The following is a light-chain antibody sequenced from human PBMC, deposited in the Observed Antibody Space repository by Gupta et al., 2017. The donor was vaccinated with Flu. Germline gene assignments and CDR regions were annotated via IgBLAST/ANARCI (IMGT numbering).Light chain of an antibody. CDR1: SSDVGGYNY. Sequence: TSSDVGGYNYVSWYQHHPGKAPKLMIYDVNSRPSGVSNRFSGSKSGNTASLTISGLQAEDEADYYCSSYTSSITVVFGGGTKLTVL. CDR3: SSYTSSITVV. CDR2: DVN. V-gene: IGLV2-14*03. J-gene: IGLJ2*01.